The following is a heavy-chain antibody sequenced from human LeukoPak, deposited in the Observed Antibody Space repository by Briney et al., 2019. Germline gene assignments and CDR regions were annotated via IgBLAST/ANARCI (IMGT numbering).Heavy chain of an antibody. J-gene: IGHJ4*02. CDR3: ARVSDDSSGYYHY. CDR2: IYYSGST. CDR1: GGSISSYY. D-gene: IGHD3-22*01. Sequence: TPETLSLTCTVSGGSISSYYWSWIRQPPGKGLEWIGYIYYSGSTNYNPSLKSRVTISVDTSKNQFSLKLSSVTAADTAVYYCARVSDDSSGYYHYWGQGTLVTVSS. V-gene: IGHV4-59*01.